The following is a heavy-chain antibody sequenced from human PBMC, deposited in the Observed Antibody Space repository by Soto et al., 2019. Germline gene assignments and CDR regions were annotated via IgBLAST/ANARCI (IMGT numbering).Heavy chain of an antibody. Sequence: EVQLVESGGGLVQPGRSLRLSCAASGFTFDDYAMHWVRQAPGKGLEWVSSINRNSGSIGYADSVKGRFTISRDNAKNSLYLQVISLRAEDTALYYCAKDDYSSSSGMDYWGQGTLFTVSS. CDR2: INRNSGSI. V-gene: IGHV3-9*01. J-gene: IGHJ4*02. CDR1: GFTFDDYA. CDR3: AKDDYSSSSGMDY. D-gene: IGHD6-6*01.